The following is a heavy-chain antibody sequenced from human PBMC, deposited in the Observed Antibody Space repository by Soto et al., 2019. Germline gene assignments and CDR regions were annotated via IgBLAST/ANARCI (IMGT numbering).Heavy chain of an antibody. CDR3: ARDPQLRFLEWLPQPDRWFDP. CDR1: GYTFTSYY. J-gene: IGHJ5*02. V-gene: IGHV1-46*01. CDR2: INPSGGST. D-gene: IGHD3-3*01. Sequence: ASVKVSCKASGYTFTSYYMHWVRQAPGQGLEWMGIINPSGGSTSYAQKFQGRVTMTRDTSTSTVYMELSSLRSEDTAVYYCARDPQLRFLEWLPQPDRWFDPWGQGTLVTVSS.